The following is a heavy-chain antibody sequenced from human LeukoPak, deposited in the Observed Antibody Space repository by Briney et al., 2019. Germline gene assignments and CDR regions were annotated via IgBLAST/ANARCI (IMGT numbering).Heavy chain of an antibody. D-gene: IGHD6-13*01. CDR1: GFTFSSYS. Sequence: PGGSLRLSCAASGFTFSSYSMNWVRQAPGKGLEWVSYISSSSSTIYYADSVKGRFTISRDNSKNTLYLQMNSLRAEDTAVYYCAKEGKVLPWYANLIHWGQGTLVTVSS. CDR3: AKEGKVLPWYANLIH. CDR2: ISSSSSTI. V-gene: IGHV3-48*01. J-gene: IGHJ4*02.